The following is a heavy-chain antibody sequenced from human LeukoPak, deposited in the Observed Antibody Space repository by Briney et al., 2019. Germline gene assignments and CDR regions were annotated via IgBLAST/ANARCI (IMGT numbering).Heavy chain of an antibody. D-gene: IGHD1-26*01. Sequence: GGSLRLSCAASGFTFSSYWMGWVRQAPGKRLEWVANMNIDGSEKYYADSAKGRFTISRDNARNPVYLQMNSLRVEDTAVYYCARDPVEWELLLDYWGQGTLVTVSS. CDR1: GFTFSSYW. J-gene: IGHJ4*02. V-gene: IGHV3-7*01. CDR3: ARDPVEWELLLDY. CDR2: MNIDGSEK.